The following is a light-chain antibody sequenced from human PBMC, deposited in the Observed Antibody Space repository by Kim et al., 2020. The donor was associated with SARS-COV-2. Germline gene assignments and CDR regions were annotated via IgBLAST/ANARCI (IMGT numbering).Light chain of an antibody. J-gene: IGKJ1*01. CDR2: AAF. Sequence: EIVLTQSPGTLSLSPGERATLSCRASQTINSNNLAWYQQKPGQAPRLLIYAAFSRATGIPDRFIGSGSGTDFILIISRLEPEDFAVYYCHQTSNTERTFGQGTKVDI. V-gene: IGKV3-20*01. CDR1: QTINSNN. CDR3: HQTSNTERT.